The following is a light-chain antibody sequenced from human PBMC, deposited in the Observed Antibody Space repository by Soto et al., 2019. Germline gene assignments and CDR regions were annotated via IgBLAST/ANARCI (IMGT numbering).Light chain of an antibody. J-gene: IGKJ1*01. CDR1: QSISNY. V-gene: IGKV1-39*01. Sequence: DIPMTQSPSSLSASVGERVTITCRASQSISNYLNWYQQKPGKAPKLLIYLASSLQRGVPSRFSGSESKTDFTLTISSLQPEDSAIYYCQQSYSDPRTFGQGTKVEI. CDR2: LAS. CDR3: QQSYSDPRT.